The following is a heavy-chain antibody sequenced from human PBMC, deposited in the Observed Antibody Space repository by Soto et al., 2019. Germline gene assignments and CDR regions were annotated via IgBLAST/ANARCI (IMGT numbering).Heavy chain of an antibody. J-gene: IGHJ5*02. V-gene: IGHV3-23*01. Sequence: GGSLRLSCGVSGFPFSSYAMSWVRQPAGKGLEWVSGISGADDSRYYADSVKRRFTISRDNSKSTLYLQMDSLRAEDTAVYFCAKASSTPPNWFDLWGQGTQVTVSS. CDR2: ISGADDSR. CDR1: GFPFSSYA. CDR3: AKASSTPPNWFDL.